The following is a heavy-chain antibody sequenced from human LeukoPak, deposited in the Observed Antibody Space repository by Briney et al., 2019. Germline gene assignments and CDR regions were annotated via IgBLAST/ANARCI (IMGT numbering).Heavy chain of an antibody. J-gene: IGHJ5*02. CDR2: INHSGST. Sequence: SETLSLTCAVYGGSFSGYYWSWIRQPPGKGLEWIGEINHSGSTNYNPSLKSRVTISVDTSKNQFSLKLSSVTAADTAVYYCATHIRQNWFDPWGQGTLVTVSS. V-gene: IGHV4-34*01. CDR3: ATHIRQNWFDP. CDR1: GGSFSGYY.